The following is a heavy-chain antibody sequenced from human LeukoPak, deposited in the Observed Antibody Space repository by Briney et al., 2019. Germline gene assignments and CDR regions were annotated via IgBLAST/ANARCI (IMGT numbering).Heavy chain of an antibody. Sequence: GGSLRLSCAASGFTFSNAWMSWVRQAPGKGLEWVGRIKSKTDGGTTDFAAPVKGRFTISRDDSKNMMYLQMNSLKTEDTAVYYCATGGSSWTFGGHWGQGTLVTVSS. CDR3: ATGGSSWTFGGH. V-gene: IGHV3-15*01. CDR2: IKSKTDGGTT. J-gene: IGHJ4*02. CDR1: GFTFSNAW. D-gene: IGHD6-13*01.